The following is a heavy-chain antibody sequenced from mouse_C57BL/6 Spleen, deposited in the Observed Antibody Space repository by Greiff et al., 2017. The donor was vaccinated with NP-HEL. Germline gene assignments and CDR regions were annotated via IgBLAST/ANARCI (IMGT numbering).Heavy chain of an antibody. V-gene: IGHV1-64*01. CDR2: IHPNSGST. CDR1: GYTFTSYW. J-gene: IGHJ2*01. Sequence: VKLVESGPELVKPGASVKLSCKASGYTFTSYWMHWVKQRPGQGLEWIGMIHPNSGSTNYNEKFKSKATLTVDKSSSTAYMQLSSLTSEDSAVYYCARGITTVVEYYFDYWGQGTTLTVSS. CDR3: ARGITTVVEYYFDY. D-gene: IGHD1-1*01.